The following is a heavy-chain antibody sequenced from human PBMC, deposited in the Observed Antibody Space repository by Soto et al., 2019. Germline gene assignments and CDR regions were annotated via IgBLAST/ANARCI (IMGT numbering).Heavy chain of an antibody. Sequence: GASVKVSCKASGYTFTRYNMHWVRQAPGQRLEWMGWINAGNGNTKYSQKFQGRVTITRDTSTSTAYMELRSLRSDDTAVYYCARDREYDILTGYPQPPLDYWGQGTLVTVSS. V-gene: IGHV1-3*01. CDR3: ARDREYDILTGYPQPPLDY. J-gene: IGHJ4*02. CDR1: GYTFTRYN. D-gene: IGHD3-9*01. CDR2: INAGNGNT.